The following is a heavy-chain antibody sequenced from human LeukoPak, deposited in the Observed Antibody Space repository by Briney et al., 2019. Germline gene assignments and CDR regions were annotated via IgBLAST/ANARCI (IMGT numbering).Heavy chain of an antibody. Sequence: SETLSLTCAVSGGFITSGGYSWHWIRQPPGKGLEWIGYIFHSGHTYYNPSLKSRVTISVDTSKNQFSLKLSSVTAADTAVYYCARDSTPYYDFWSGINWFDPWGQGTLVTVSS. CDR1: GGFITSGGYS. CDR3: ARDSTPYYDFWSGINWFDP. CDR2: IFHSGHT. D-gene: IGHD3-3*01. V-gene: IGHV4-30-2*01. J-gene: IGHJ5*02.